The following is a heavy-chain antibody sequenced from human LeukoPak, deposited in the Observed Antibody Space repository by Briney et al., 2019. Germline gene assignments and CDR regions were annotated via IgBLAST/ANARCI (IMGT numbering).Heavy chain of an antibody. D-gene: IGHD3-9*01. CDR3: ARTYYDILTGYNPYFDY. CDR2: INGNGGST. Sequence: GGSLRLSCAASGFTFSSYAMSWVRQAPGKGLECVSPINGNGGSTDYADSVKGRFTISRDNSKNTLYLQMNSLRAEDTAVYYCARTYYDILTGYNPYFDYWGQGTLVTVS. V-gene: IGHV3-23*01. CDR1: GFTFSSYA. J-gene: IGHJ4*02.